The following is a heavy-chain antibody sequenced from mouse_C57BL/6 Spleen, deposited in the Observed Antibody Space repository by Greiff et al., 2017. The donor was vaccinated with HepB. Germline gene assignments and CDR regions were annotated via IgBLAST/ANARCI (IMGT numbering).Heavy chain of an antibody. V-gene: IGHV1-19*01. CDR2: INPYNGGT. Sequence: VQLQQSGPVLVKPGASVKMSCKASGYTFTDYYMNWVKQSHGKSLEWIGVINPYNGGTSYNQKFKGKATLTVDKSSSTAYMELNSLTSEDSAVYYCARQLRLRTDAMDYWGQGTSVTVSS. CDR1: GYTFTDYY. J-gene: IGHJ4*01. D-gene: IGHD3-2*02. CDR3: ARQLRLRTDAMDY.